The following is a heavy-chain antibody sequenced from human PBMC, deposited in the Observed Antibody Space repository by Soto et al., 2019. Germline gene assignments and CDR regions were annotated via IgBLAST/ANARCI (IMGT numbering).Heavy chain of an antibody. CDR3: AKMLTMVRGVTGLRDFDF. D-gene: IGHD3-10*01. Sequence: EVQLLEAGGNLIQPGGSLRLSCAASGFTFSSYAMSWVRQAPGQGLEWLSAISGPGATIYYADSVKGRFTISRDISKNTLYLQMNSLTAEDTAVYYCAKMLTMVRGVTGLRDFDFWGQGTLVTVSS. J-gene: IGHJ4*02. CDR1: GFTFSSYA. CDR2: ISGPGATI. V-gene: IGHV3-23*01.